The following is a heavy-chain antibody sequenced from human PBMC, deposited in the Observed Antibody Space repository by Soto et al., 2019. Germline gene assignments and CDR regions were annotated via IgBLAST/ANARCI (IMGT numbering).Heavy chain of an antibody. CDR3: ARDRGSYGSRLLDYYYGMDV. CDR1: GFTFSSYA. V-gene: IGHV3-30-3*01. J-gene: IGHJ6*02. D-gene: IGHD1-26*01. Sequence: HPGGSLRLSCAASGFTFSSYAMHWVRQAPGKGLEWVAVISYDGSNKYYADSVKGRFTISRDNSKNTLYLQMNSLRAEDTAVYYCARDRGSYGSRLLDYYYGMDVWGQGTTVTVSS. CDR2: ISYDGSNK.